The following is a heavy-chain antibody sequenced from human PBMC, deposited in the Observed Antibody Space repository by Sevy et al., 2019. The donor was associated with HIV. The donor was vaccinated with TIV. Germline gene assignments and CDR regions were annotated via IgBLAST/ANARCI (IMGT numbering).Heavy chain of an antibody. CDR3: ARGGVGLFDY. CDR1: GFTFSSYD. J-gene: IGHJ4*02. CDR2: IGTAGDT. V-gene: IGHV3-13*01. D-gene: IGHD2-8*01. Sequence: GGSLRLSCAASGFTFSSYDMHWVRQATGKGLEWVSAIGTAGDTYYPGSVKGRFTISTENAKNSLYLQMNSLSAGDTAVYYCARGGVGLFDYWGQGTLVTVSS.